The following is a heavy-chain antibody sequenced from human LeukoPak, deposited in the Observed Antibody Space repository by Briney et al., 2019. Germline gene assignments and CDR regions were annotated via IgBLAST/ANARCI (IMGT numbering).Heavy chain of an antibody. CDR2: INHSGST. D-gene: IGHD3-22*01. V-gene: IGHV4-34*01. Sequence: SETLSLTCAVYGGSFSRYYWNWIRRPPGKGLEWIGEINHSGSTNYNPSLKSRVTISVDTSKNQFSLRLSSVTAADTAVYYCARGNYYDTSTYYRAFDIWGQGTMVTVSS. CDR3: ARGNYYDTSTYYRAFDI. CDR1: GGSFSRYY. J-gene: IGHJ3*02.